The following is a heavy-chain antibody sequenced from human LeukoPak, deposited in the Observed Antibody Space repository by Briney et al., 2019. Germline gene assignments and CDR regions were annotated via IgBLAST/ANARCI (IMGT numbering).Heavy chain of an antibody. CDR3: ARGPSYSSGWSDYFDY. Sequence: GGSLRLSCAASGFTFSSYAMHWVRQAPGKGLEWVAVISYDGSNKYYADSVKGRFTISRDNSKNTLYLQMNSLRAEDTAVYYCARGPSYSSGWSDYFDYWGQGTLVTVSS. V-gene: IGHV3-30-3*01. CDR2: ISYDGSNK. CDR1: GFTFSSYA. J-gene: IGHJ4*02. D-gene: IGHD6-19*01.